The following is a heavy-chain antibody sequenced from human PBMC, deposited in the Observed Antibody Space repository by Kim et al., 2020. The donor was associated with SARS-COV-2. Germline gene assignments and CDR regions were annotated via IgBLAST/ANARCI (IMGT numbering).Heavy chain of an antibody. V-gene: IGHV4-34*01. CDR2: INHSGST. CDR3: ARGSRFGELPLYYYYYYGMDV. J-gene: IGHJ6*02. CDR1: GGSFSGYY. D-gene: IGHD3-10*02. Sequence: SETLSLTCAVYGGSFSGYYWSWIRQPPGKGLEWIGEINHSGSTNYNPSLKSRVTISVDTSKNQFSLKLSSVTAADTAVYYCARGSRFGELPLYYYYYYGMDVWGQGTTVTVSS.